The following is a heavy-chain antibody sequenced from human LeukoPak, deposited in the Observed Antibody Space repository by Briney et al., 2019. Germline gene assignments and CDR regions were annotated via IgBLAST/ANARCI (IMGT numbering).Heavy chain of an antibody. D-gene: IGHD3-10*01. V-gene: IGHV3-33*03. CDR3: AKGVYGSGSPLDY. Sequence: GGSLRLSCAASGFTFSDYYMSWIRQAPGKGLEWVAVIWYDGSNKYYADSVKGRFTISRDNAKNSLYLQMNSLRAEDTAVYYCAKGVYGSGSPLDYWGQGTLVTVSS. CDR2: IWYDGSNK. J-gene: IGHJ4*02. CDR1: GFTFSDYY.